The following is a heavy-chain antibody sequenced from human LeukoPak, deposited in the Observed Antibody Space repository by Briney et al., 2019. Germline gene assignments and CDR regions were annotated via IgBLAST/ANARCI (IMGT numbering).Heavy chain of an antibody. CDR3: AKRGVVIRVILVGFHREANYFDS. CDR1: GLTLSNYG. J-gene: IGHJ4*02. V-gene: IGHV3-23*01. Sequence: GGSLRLSCTVSGLTLSNYGMSWVRQAPGRGLEWVAGISGSGGGTKYADSVKGRFTISRDNPKNTLYLQMNSLRAEDTAVYFCAKRGVVIRVILVGFHREANYFDSWGQGALVTVSS. CDR2: ISGSGGGT. D-gene: IGHD3-22*01.